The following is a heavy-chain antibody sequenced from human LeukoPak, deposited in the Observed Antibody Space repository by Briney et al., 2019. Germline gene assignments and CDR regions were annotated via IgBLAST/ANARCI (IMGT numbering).Heavy chain of an antibody. CDR2: IYYSGST. V-gene: IGHV4-31*03. CDR1: GGSISSGGYY. D-gene: IGHD3-10*01. CDR3: ARGPWFGEQNWFDP. Sequence: SETLSLTCTVSGGSISSGGYYWSWIRQHPGKGLEWIGYIYYSGSTYYNPSLKSRVTISVDTSKNQFSLKLSSVTAADTAVYYCARGPWFGEQNWFDPWGQGTLVTVSS. J-gene: IGHJ5*02.